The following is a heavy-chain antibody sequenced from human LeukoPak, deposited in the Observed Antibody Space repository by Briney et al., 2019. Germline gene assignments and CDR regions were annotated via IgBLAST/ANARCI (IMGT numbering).Heavy chain of an antibody. CDR3: ARDRGQQLVRAYYFDY. Sequence: GGSLRLSCVASGFTFSHYGMHWVRQAPGKGLEWVSSISSSSSYIYYADSVKGRFTISRDNAKNSLYLQMNSLRAEDTAVYYCARDRGQQLVRAYYFDYWGQGTLVTVSS. J-gene: IGHJ4*02. V-gene: IGHV3-21*01. D-gene: IGHD6-13*01. CDR2: ISSSSSYI. CDR1: GFTFSHYG.